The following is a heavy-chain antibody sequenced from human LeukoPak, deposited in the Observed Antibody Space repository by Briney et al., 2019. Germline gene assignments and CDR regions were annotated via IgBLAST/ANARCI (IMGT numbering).Heavy chain of an antibody. J-gene: IGHJ4*02. D-gene: IGHD3-22*01. CDR1: GGSISSGDYS. CDR3: AGLSADYYYDSSGSPFDY. Sequence: SETLSLTCTVSGGSISSGDYSWSWIRQPPGKGLEWIGYIYYSGSTYYNPSLKSRVTISVDTSKNQFSLKLSSVTAADTAVYYCAGLSADYYYDSSGSPFDYWGQGTLVTVSS. V-gene: IGHV4-30-4*01. CDR2: IYYSGST.